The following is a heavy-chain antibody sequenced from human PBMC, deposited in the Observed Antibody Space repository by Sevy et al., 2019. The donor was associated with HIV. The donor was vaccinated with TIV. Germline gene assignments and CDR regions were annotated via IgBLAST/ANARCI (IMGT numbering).Heavy chain of an antibody. J-gene: IGHJ6*02. V-gene: IGHV3-30-3*01. CDR3: ARPRANYVDNYFFYAMDV. CDR2: ISFDESDK. CDR1: GFAFTNYYA. D-gene: IGHD4-17*01. Sequence: GGSLRLSCAASGFAFTNYYAMHWVRQAPGKGLEWVERISFDESDKYYADSVKGRFTIPRDNFKNTLYLQMNSLTTEDTAVYYCARPRANYVDNYFFYAMDVWGQGTTVTVSS.